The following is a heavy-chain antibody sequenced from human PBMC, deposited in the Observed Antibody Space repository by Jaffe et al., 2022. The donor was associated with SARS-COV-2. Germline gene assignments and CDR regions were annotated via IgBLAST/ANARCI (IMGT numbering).Heavy chain of an antibody. CDR1: GFTFSSYA. V-gene: IGHV3-33*01. Sequence: QVQLVESGGGVVQPGRSLRLSCAASGFTFSSYAMHWVRQAPGKGLEWVSFIWHDGTNKYYADSVRGRFTISRDNSKNTLHLQMNGLRVEDTAVYYCARESSSYYSENGSDYWGQGTLVTVSS. CDR3: ARESSSYYSENGSDY. J-gene: IGHJ4*02. CDR2: IWHDGTNK. D-gene: IGHD6-13*01.